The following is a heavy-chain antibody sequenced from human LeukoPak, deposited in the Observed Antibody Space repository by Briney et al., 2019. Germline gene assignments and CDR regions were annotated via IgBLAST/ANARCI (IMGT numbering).Heavy chain of an antibody. CDR1: GFTVSSNY. V-gene: IGHV3-53*04. CDR3: GGSSSWYHFDY. J-gene: IGHJ4*02. D-gene: IGHD6-13*01. Sequence: GGSLRLSCAASGFTVSSNYMSWVRQAPGKGLEWVSVIYSGGSTYYADSVKGRFTIPRHNSKNTLYLQMNSLRAEDTAVYYCGGSSSWYHFDYWGQGTLVTVSS. CDR2: IYSGGST.